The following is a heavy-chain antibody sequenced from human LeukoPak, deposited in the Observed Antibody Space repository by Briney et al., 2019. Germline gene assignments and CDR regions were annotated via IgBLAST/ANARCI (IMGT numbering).Heavy chain of an antibody. CDR2: INHSGST. CDR1: GGSFSGYY. Sequence: PSETLSCTCAVYGGSFSGYYWSWIRHPPGKGLEWIGEINHSGSTNYNPSLKSRVTISVDTSKNQFSLKLSSVTAADTAVYYCARSAETNYYDSSGYYRYFDYWGQGTLVTVSS. D-gene: IGHD3-22*01. CDR3: ARSAETNYYDSSGYYRYFDY. J-gene: IGHJ4*02. V-gene: IGHV4-34*01.